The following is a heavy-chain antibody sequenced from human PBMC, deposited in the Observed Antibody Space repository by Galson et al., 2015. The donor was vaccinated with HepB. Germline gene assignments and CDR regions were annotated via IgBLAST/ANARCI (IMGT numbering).Heavy chain of an antibody. CDR3: ANSQLSRTDHFDY. V-gene: IGHV3-30*18. D-gene: IGHD1-14*01. J-gene: IGHJ4*02. Sequence: SLRLSCAASGFMFKTYGMHWVRQAPGKGLEWVGVISSDGSNYYYDDSVKGRFTISRDNSKNTLYLQMNSLRPEDTAVYYCANSQLSRTDHFDYWGQGTFVTVSS. CDR1: GFMFKTYG. CDR2: ISSDGSNY.